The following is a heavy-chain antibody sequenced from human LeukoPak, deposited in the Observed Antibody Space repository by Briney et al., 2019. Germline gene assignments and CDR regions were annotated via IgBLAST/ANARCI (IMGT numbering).Heavy chain of an antibody. CDR1: GYTFTSYG. V-gene: IGHV1-18*01. CDR3: ARRYSSSWYDYYYYMDV. J-gene: IGHJ6*03. CDR2: ISAYNGNT. Sequence: ASVKVSCKASGYTFTSYGISWVRQAPGQGLEWMGWISAYNGNTNYAQKLQGRVTMTTDTSTGTAYMELRSLRSDDTAVYYCARRYSSSWYDYYYYMDVWGKGTTVTISS. D-gene: IGHD6-13*01.